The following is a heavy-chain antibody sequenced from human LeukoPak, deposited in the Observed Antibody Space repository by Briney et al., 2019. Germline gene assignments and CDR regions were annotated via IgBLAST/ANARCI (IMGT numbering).Heavy chain of an antibody. D-gene: IGHD2-2*02. CDR3: AKDGVDCSSTSCHIDYYYYMDV. CDR1: GFTLSAYS. CDR2: IRSDGSNK. J-gene: IGHJ6*03. Sequence: GGSLRLSCAASGFTLSAYSMNWVRQAPGKGLEWVAYIRSDGSNKNYADSVKGRFTISRDNSKNTLSLQMNSLRGEDTAVYYCAKDGVDCSSTSCHIDYYYYMDVWGKGTTVTVSS. V-gene: IGHV3-30*02.